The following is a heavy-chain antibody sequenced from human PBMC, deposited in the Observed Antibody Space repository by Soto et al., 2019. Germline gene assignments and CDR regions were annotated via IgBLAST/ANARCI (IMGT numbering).Heavy chain of an antibody. Sequence: SETLSLTCTVSGGSISSYYWSWIRQPPGKGLEWIGYIYYSGSTNYNPSLKSRVTISVDTSKNQFSLKLSSVTAADTAVYYCARSSQLLPYYFDYWGQGTLVTVSS. CDR3: ARSSQLLPYYFDY. J-gene: IGHJ4*02. D-gene: IGHD1-1*01. V-gene: IGHV4-59*01. CDR1: GGSISSYY. CDR2: IYYSGST.